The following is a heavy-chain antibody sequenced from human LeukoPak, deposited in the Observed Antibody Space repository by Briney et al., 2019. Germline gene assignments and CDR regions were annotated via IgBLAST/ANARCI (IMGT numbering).Heavy chain of an antibody. V-gene: IGHV3-30*02. Sequence: PGGSLRLPCAASGFTFGNFGMNWVRQAPGKGLEWVSFIRYDASNEYYAASVKGRFIISRDNSKNTLYLQMNRLRTEDTAVYYCAKLGTFGAFDIWGQGTMAIVSS. CDR2: IRYDASNE. J-gene: IGHJ3*02. D-gene: IGHD7-27*01. CDR3: AKLGTFGAFDI. CDR1: GFTFGNFG.